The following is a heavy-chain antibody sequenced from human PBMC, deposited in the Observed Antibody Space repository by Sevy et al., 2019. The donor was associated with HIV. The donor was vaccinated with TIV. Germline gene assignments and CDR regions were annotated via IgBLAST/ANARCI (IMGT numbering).Heavy chain of an antibody. J-gene: IGHJ6*02. D-gene: IGHD1-7*01. CDR1: GYSFTGDY. V-gene: IGHV1-2*06. CDR3: ARDGGGGTTNSGMDV. CDR2: VFPNIGGT. Sequence: ASVKVSCKASGYSFTGDYLHWVRQAPGHGLEWMGRVFPNIGGTNYAQKFQGRVTMTRDTSISTAYMELSRLRSDDTAVYYCARDGGGGTTNSGMDVWGQGTTVTVSS.